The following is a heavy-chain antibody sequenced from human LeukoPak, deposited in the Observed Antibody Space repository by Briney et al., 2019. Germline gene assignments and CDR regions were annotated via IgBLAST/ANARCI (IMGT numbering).Heavy chain of an antibody. D-gene: IGHD4-17*01. CDR3: ATTTVTTLPDFYYYYGMDV. Sequence: GGSLRLSCAAPGFTFSSYWMHWVRQATGKVLVWVSRINSDGSSTSYADSVKGRFTISRDNAKNTLDLQMNSLRAEDTAVYYCATTTVTTLPDFYYYYGMDVWGQGTTVAVSS. V-gene: IGHV3-74*01. J-gene: IGHJ6*02. CDR2: INSDGSST. CDR1: GFTFSSYW.